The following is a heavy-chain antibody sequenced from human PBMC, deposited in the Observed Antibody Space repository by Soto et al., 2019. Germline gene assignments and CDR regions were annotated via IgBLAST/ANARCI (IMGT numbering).Heavy chain of an antibody. CDR1: GFTFSSYS. CDR2: ISGGGSTI. Sequence: GGSLRLSCAASGFTFSSYSMNWVRQAPGKGLDWVSYISGGGSTIYYADSVKGRFTISRDNAKSSLYLQMNSLRAEDTAVYYCARDGTYRYSGFDYWGQGTLVTVSS. V-gene: IGHV3-48*01. D-gene: IGHD3-16*02. J-gene: IGHJ4*02. CDR3: ARDGTYRYSGFDY.